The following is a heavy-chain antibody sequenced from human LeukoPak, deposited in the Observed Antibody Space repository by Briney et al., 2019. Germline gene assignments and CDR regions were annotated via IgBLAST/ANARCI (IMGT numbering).Heavy chain of an antibody. CDR3: ARGVTFDYGGNSSPFDY. J-gene: IGHJ4*02. CDR1: GGSISSNY. CDR2: IYHSGST. V-gene: IGHV4-59*01. D-gene: IGHD4-23*01. Sequence: SETLSLTCTVSGGSISSNYWSWIRQPPGKGLEWIGFIYHSGSTNYNPSLKSRVAISIDTSTNQFVLKLNSVTTADTAVYYCARGVTFDYGGNSSPFDYWGQGTLVTVSS.